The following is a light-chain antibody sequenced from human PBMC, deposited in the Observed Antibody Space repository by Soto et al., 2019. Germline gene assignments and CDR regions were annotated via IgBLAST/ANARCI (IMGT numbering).Light chain of an antibody. Sequence: AIQLTQSPSSLSASIGDRVTITCRASQGISSALAWYQQKPGKAPKLLIYDASSLESGFPSRFSGSGSGTDFILTSRTLQPEECGTYYCQQFNSYPITFGQGTLLEIK. CDR3: QQFNSYPIT. J-gene: IGKJ5*01. CDR2: DAS. CDR1: QGISSA. V-gene: IGKV1-13*02.